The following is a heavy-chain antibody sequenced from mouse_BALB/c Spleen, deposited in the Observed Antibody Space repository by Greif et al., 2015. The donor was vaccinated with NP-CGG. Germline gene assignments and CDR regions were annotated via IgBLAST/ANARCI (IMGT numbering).Heavy chain of an antibody. J-gene: IGHJ4*01. CDR3: ASYYYGSSYAMDY. CDR2: INPSTGYT. Sequence: VQLQQSGAELAKPGASVKMSCKASGYTFTSYWMHWVKQRPGQGLEWIGYINPSTGYTEYNQKFKDKATLTADKSSSTAYMQLISLTSEDSADYYCASYYYGSSYAMDYWGQGTSGTVSS. V-gene: IGHV1-7*01. CDR1: GYTFTSYW. D-gene: IGHD1-1*01.